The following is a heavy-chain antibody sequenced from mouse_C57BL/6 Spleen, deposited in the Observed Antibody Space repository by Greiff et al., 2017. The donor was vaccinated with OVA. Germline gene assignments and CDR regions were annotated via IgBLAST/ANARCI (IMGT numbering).Heavy chain of an antibody. CDR2: FHPYNDDT. Sequence: VQLQQSGAELVKPGASVKMSCKASGYTFTTYPIEWMKQNHGKSLEWIGNFHPYNDDTKYNEKFKGKATLTAEKSSSTAYMQLSSLTSEDSAVYFCARLDSSGYEFAYWGQGTLVTVSA. CDR3: ARLDSSGYEFAY. D-gene: IGHD3-2*02. V-gene: IGHV1-47*01. CDR1: GYTFTTYP. J-gene: IGHJ3*01.